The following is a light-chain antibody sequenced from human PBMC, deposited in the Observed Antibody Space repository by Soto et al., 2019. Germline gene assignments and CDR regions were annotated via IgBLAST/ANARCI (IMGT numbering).Light chain of an antibody. V-gene: IGKV4-1*01. CDR3: QQLYDTPQT. CDR2: WAS. CDR1: QSVLYSSSNKNY. Sequence: DIVMTQSPDSLAVSLGERATINCKSSQSVLYSSSNKNYLAWYQQKPGQPPKLLIYWASTRESGVPDRFSGSGAGTDFTLTISSRQAEDVAIYYGQQLYDTPQTFGQGTKVEIK. J-gene: IGKJ2*01.